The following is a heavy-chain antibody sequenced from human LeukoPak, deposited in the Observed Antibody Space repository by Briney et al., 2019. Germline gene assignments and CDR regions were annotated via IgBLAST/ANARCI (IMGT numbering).Heavy chain of an antibody. D-gene: IGHD3-3*01. Sequence: PGGSLRLSCAASGFTVSSNYMSWVRQAPGKGLEWVSVIYSGGSTYYADSVKGRFTISRDNSKNTLYLQMNSLRAEDTAVYYCARAGVYYDFWRGHRYYYGMDVWGQGTTVTVSS. CDR2: IYSGGST. CDR1: GFTVSSNY. J-gene: IGHJ6*02. CDR3: ARAGVYYDFWRGHRYYYGMDV. V-gene: IGHV3-66*01.